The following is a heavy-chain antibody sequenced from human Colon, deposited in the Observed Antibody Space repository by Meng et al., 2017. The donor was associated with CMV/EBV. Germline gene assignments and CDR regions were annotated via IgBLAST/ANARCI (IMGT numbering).Heavy chain of an antibody. CDR1: GLTFRDAW. CDR2: FKTNTGAGTM. J-gene: IGHJ6*02. Sequence: GESLKISCSVSGLTFRDAWMSWVRQAPGKGLEWVGRFKTNTGAGTMDYAAPVKGRFTISRDNAKKSVYLQMNSLRAGDTAVYYCVRYENLQHGMDVWGHGTTVTVSS. D-gene: IGHD1-14*01. V-gene: IGHV3-15*01. CDR3: VRYENLQHGMDV.